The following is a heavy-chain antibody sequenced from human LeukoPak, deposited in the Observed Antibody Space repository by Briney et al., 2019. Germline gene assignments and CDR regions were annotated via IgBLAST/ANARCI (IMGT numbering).Heavy chain of an antibody. J-gene: IGHJ4*02. CDR1: GFTFSSYW. V-gene: IGHV3-7*01. CDR3: ARVVDYDSRDY. CDR2: IKQDGSEK. D-gene: IGHD3-22*01. Sequence: GSLRLSCAASGFTFSSYWMSWDRQAPGKGLEWVANIKQDGSEKYYVDSVKGRFTISRDNAKNSLYLQMNSLRAEDTAVYYCARVVDYDSRDYWGQGTLVTVSS.